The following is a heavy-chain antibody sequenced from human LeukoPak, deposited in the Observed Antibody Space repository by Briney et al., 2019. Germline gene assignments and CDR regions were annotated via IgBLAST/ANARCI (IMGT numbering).Heavy chain of an antibody. Sequence: GASVKLSCKASGYTFTGYYMDWVRQAPGQGLEWMGWINPNSGGTNYAQKFQGRVTMTRDTSISAAYMELSRLRSDDTAVYYCAPIAAGYSSSRRNAFDIWGQGTMVTVSS. CDR3: APIAAGYSSSRRNAFDI. J-gene: IGHJ3*02. D-gene: IGHD6-13*01. CDR2: INPNSGGT. V-gene: IGHV1-2*02. CDR1: GYTFTGYY.